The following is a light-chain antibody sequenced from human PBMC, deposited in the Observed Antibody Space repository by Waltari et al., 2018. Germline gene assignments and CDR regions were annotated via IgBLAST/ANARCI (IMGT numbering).Light chain of an antibody. CDR2: DVS. CDR1: SSDVGSYNY. Sequence: QSALTQPASVSGSPGQSITISCTGTSSDVGSYNYVSWYQQHPGKAPKPMIYDVSYRPSGVSNRCSGSKSGNTASLTISGLQAEDEADYYCSSYITTNTLELFGGGTSLTVL. J-gene: IGLJ2*01. V-gene: IGLV2-14*03. CDR3: SSYITTNTLEL.